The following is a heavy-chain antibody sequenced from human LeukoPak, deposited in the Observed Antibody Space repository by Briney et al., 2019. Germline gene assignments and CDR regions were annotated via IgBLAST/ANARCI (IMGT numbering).Heavy chain of an antibody. J-gene: IGHJ4*02. D-gene: IGHD1-7*01. CDR1: GYTFTSYY. Sequence: GASVKVSCKASGYTFTSYYMHWMRQAPGQGLEWMGIINPSGGSTSYAQKFQGRVTMTRDTSTNTFYMELSSLRSEDTAVYYCARDEGPPRYTWNYGGPDYWGQGTLVTVSS. CDR3: ARDEGPPRYTWNYGGPDY. CDR2: INPSGGST. V-gene: IGHV1-46*01.